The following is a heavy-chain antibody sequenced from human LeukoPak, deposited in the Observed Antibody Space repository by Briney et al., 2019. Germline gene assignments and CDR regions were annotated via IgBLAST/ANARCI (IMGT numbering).Heavy chain of an antibody. Sequence: PSETLSLTCAVYGGSFSGYYWSWIRQPPGMGLEWIGEINHSGSTNYNPSLKSRITISVDTSKNQFSLKLSSVTAADTAVYYCAREYCSGGSCYSIYYYGMDVWGQGTTVTVSS. CDR1: GGSFSGYY. V-gene: IGHV4-34*01. CDR2: INHSGST. CDR3: AREYCSGGSCYSIYYYGMDV. D-gene: IGHD2-15*01. J-gene: IGHJ6*02.